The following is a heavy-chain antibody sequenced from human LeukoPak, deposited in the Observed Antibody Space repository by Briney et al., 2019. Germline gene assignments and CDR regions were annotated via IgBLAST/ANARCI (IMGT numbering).Heavy chain of an antibody. V-gene: IGHV4-39*01. CDR3: ATLLDPTGWFDP. Sequence: SETLSLTCTVSCGSISSSSYYWGWIRQPPGKGLEWVASIYYSGSTYYNPSLESRVTISVNTSTNQFSLKLSSVSAADTAVYYCATLLDPTGWFDPWGQGTLVTVSS. CDR1: CGSISSSSYY. D-gene: IGHD3/OR15-3a*01. J-gene: IGHJ5*02. CDR2: IYYSGST.